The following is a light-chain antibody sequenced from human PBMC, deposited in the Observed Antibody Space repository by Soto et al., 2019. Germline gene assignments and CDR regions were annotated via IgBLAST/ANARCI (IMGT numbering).Light chain of an antibody. Sequence: LSPPASVRRSPGRSITISCTGTSRALAIYNYVSWYQQQPGKAPKLMIYQVTNRPAGVSSRFSGSRSGNTTSLTTSGLQAEEEADYYCSSDTESNNHGFGNGTKGTLL. CDR3: SSDTESNNHG. CDR1: SRALAIYNY. CDR2: QVT. V-gene: IGLV2-14*01. J-gene: IGLJ1*01.